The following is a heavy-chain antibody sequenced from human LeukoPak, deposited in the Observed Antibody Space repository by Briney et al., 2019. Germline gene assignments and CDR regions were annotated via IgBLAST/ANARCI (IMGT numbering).Heavy chain of an antibody. V-gene: IGHV3-33*01. J-gene: IGHJ4*02. Sequence: GRSLRLSCAASGFTFSTFGMHWVRQAPGKGLEWVAVVWSDGNGKFHADSVKGRFTISRDNSKNTLYLQMNNLRAEDTGVYYCVRVLTVTFDSWGQGTLVTVSS. D-gene: IGHD4-17*01. CDR3: VRVLTVTFDS. CDR2: VWSDGNGK. CDR1: GFTFSTFG.